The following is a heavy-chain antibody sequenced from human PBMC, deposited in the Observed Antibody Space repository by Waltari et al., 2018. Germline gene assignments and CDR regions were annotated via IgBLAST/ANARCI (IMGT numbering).Heavy chain of an antibody. V-gene: IGHV3-53*01. Sequence: EVQLVESGGGLIQPGGSLRLSCAASGFTVINNYMTLVRQAPGKGLEWVSLVWSGGDTHYADAVKGRFTISRDNSKNTVYLQMHDRRAEDTAKYYCSRNFHDPQDVWGQGTTVIVSS. CDR3: SRNFHDPQDV. CDR2: VWSGGDT. D-gene: IGHD3-3*01. J-gene: IGHJ6*02. CDR1: GFTVINNY.